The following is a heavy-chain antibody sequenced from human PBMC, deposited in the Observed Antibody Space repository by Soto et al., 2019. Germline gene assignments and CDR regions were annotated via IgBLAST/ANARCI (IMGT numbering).Heavy chain of an antibody. CDR3: AKSKAARIVATPRPFDY. D-gene: IGHD5-12*01. J-gene: IGHJ4*02. V-gene: IGHV3-21*01. Sequence: GSLRLSCAASGFTFSSYSMNWVRQAPGKGLEWVSSISSSSSYIYYAGSVKGRFTISRDNAKNSLYLQMNSLRAEDTAVYYCAKSKAARIVATPRPFDYWGQGTLVTVSS. CDR2: ISSSSSYI. CDR1: GFTFSSYS.